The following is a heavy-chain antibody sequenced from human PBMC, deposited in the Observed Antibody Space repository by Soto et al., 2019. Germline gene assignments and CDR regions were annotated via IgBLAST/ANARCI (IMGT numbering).Heavy chain of an antibody. V-gene: IGHV4-31*03. D-gene: IGHD6-19*01. CDR1: GRSVSSGGYY. Sequence: PSETVSLTCTVSGRSVSSGGYYWTWIRQHPGRGLEWIGYIYHIGSPYYNRSLECRVTISLDTSKNQFSLNLTSVTAADTAIYYCVRDRALDSSGHWFDTWGQGTLVTVSS. J-gene: IGHJ5*02. CDR2: IYHIGSP. CDR3: VRDRALDSSGHWFDT.